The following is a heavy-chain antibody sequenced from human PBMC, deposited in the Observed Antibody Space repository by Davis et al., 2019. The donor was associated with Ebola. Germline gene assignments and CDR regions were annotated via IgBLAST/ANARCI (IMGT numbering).Heavy chain of an antibody. CDR1: GGSISSYY. D-gene: IGHD5-18*01. V-gene: IGHV4-59*08. CDR3: AGNVDTAWGGYYGMDV. Sequence: PSETLSLTCTVSGGSISSYYWSWIRQPPGKGLEWIGYIYYSGSTNYNPSLKSRVTISVDTSKNQFSLKLSSVTAADTAVYYCAGNVDTAWGGYYGMDVWGQGTTVTVSS. J-gene: IGHJ6*02. CDR2: IYYSGST.